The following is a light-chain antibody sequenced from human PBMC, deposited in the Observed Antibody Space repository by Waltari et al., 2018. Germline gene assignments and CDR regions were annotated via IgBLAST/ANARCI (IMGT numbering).Light chain of an antibody. Sequence: EIVLTQSPVTLSLSPGEGATLSCKTSQSVGDFLAWYQQRPGQAPRRRIYDASLRAAGIPARFSGSGSGTDFTLTISSLESEDSAVYFCQQRNSWPLTFGPGTTV. CDR2: DAS. CDR1: QSVGDF. J-gene: IGKJ3*01. CDR3: QQRNSWPLT. V-gene: IGKV3-11*01.